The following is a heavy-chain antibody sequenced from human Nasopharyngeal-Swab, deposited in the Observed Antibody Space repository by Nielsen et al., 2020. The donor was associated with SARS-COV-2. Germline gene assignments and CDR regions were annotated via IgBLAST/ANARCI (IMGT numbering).Heavy chain of an antibody. J-gene: IGHJ4*02. CDR2: IKQDGSER. Sequence: LKISCAASGFNFNNYWMSWVRQAPGKGLEWVANIKQDGSERHYLESVRGRFTISRDNAKNSVFLQMNNLRAEDTAVYYCTKDHVRGWQLDSWGQGTLVTVSS. CDR1: GFNFNNYW. CDR3: TKDHVRGWQLDS. D-gene: IGHD6-19*01. V-gene: IGHV3-7*03.